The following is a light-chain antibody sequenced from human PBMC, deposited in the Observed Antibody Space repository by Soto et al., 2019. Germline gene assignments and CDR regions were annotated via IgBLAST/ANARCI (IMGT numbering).Light chain of an antibody. Sequence: QSVLTRPASVSGSPGQSITISFTGTSSDVGGYDSVCWYQQHPGKAPKVMIYGVTNRPSGVSDRFSGSKSGNTASLTISGLQAEDEADYYCSSFTSSITYVFGTGTKVTVL. CDR2: GVT. V-gene: IGLV2-14*01. CDR3: SSFTSSITYV. J-gene: IGLJ1*01. CDR1: SSDVGGYDS.